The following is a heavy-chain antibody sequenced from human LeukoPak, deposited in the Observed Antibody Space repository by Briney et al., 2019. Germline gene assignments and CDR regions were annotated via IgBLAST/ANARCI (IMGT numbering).Heavy chain of an antibody. CDR1: GFTVSSNY. CDR2: IYTDGST. Sequence: QPGGSLRLSCAASGFTVSSNYMSWVRQAPGKGLEWVSVIYTDGSTYYAGSGKGRFTISRDNSHNTLYLQMNSLRVEDTAVYYCARGPLRVYFDDWGQGTLVTVSS. CDR3: ARGPLRVYFDD. V-gene: IGHV3-53*01. J-gene: IGHJ4*02. D-gene: IGHD4-17*01.